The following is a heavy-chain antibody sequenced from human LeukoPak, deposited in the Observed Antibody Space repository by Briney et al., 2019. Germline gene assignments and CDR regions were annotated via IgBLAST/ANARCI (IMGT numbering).Heavy chain of an antibody. V-gene: IGHV4-61*02. J-gene: IGHJ4*02. CDR2: IYTSGST. CDR3: ARAKAGSSSGFQYYFDY. D-gene: IGHD6-19*01. CDR1: GGSISSGGYY. Sequence: SQTLSLTCTVSGGSISSGGYYWSWIRQPAGKGLEWIGRIYTSGSTNYNPSLKSRVTMSVDTSKNQFSLKLSSVTAADTAVYYCARAKAGSSSGFQYYFDYWGQGTLVTVSS.